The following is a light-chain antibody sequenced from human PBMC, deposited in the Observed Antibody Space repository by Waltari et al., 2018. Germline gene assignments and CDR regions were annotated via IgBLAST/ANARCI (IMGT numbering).Light chain of an antibody. J-gene: IGKJ1*01. CDR3: QQYFTGVPWT. V-gene: IGKV4-1*01. CDR1: QTVFYSANNKNY. Sequence: DIVVTQSPESLAVSLGERATINCKSSQTVFYSANNKNYLAWYQQKPGQPPQLIIYWASEREPGVPDRFVGSGSGRDFTLTITNLQAEDVAVYFCQQYFTGVPWTFGLGTKVEI. CDR2: WAS.